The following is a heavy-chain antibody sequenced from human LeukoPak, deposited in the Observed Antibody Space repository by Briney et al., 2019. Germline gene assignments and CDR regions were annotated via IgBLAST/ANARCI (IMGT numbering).Heavy chain of an antibody. CDR1: GGTFSSYA. J-gene: IGHJ6*04. Sequence: SVTVSCKASGGTFSSYAISWVRQAPGQGLEWMGRIIPIFGTANYAQKFQGRVTITADESTSTAYMELSSLRSEDTAVYYCARGDDTRYCSGGSCYRRLDVWGKGTTVTVSS. D-gene: IGHD2-15*01. CDR2: IIPIFGTA. CDR3: ARGDDTRYCSGGSCYRRLDV. V-gene: IGHV1-69*01.